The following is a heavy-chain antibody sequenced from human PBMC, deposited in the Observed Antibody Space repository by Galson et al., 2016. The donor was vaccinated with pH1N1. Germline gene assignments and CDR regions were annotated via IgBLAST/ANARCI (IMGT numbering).Heavy chain of an antibody. CDR1: GFTFISYA. CDR2: IYSGGST. D-gene: IGHD5-18*01. CDR3: AKHPYYVDTSRIDY. J-gene: IGHJ4*02. Sequence: SLRLSCAASGFTFISYAMSWVRQAPGKGLEWVSVIYSGGSTYYADSVKGRFTISRDNSKNTVYLQMNSLRADDAAVYYCAKHPYYVDTSRIDYWGQGTLVSVSS. V-gene: IGHV3-23*01.